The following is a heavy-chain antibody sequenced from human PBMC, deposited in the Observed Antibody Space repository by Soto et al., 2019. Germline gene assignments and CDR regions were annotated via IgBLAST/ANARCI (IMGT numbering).Heavy chain of an antibody. Sequence: QVQLQESGPGLVKPSQTLSLTCTVSGDSISSGGYYWSWIRQHPGKGLEWIGYIFYTETTYYNPSLKRRFSXXXXXXKNQFSLKLTSVXAAXTAIYYCARDRXXRDNKSYGMDVWGQGTTVTVSS. V-gene: IGHV4-31*03. J-gene: IGHJ6*02. CDR3: ARDRXXRDNKSYGMDV. CDR2: IFYTETT. CDR1: GDSISSGGYY.